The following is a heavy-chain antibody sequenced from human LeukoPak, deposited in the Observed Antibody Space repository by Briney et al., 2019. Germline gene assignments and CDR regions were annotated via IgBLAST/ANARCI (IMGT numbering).Heavy chain of an antibody. CDR2: IYPGDSDT. CDR3: ARHAPYGDYGRWLDS. D-gene: IGHD4-17*01. CDR1: GNSFSTYY. Sequence: GESLKISCQGSGNSFSTYYLALVRQVPGKGLEWMGIIYPGDSDTKYSPSFQGQVTISADKSITTAYLQWSSLKASDTAMYYCARHAPYGDYGRWLDSWGQGTLVTVSS. J-gene: IGHJ5*01. V-gene: IGHV5-51*01.